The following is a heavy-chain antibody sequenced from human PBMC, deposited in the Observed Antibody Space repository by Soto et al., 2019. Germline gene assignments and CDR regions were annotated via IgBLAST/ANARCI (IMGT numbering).Heavy chain of an antibody. CDR1: GGSFSGYY. CDR3: ARQRYYYDSSGYYARFYYYYGMDV. D-gene: IGHD3-22*01. Sequence: SETLSLTCAVHGGSFSGYYCIWIRQPPGKGLEWVGEINHSGSTNYNPSLKSRVTISVDTSKNQFSLKLSSVTAADTAVYYCARQRYYYDSSGYYARFYYYYGMDVWGQGTTVTVSS. J-gene: IGHJ6*02. V-gene: IGHV4-34*01. CDR2: INHSGST.